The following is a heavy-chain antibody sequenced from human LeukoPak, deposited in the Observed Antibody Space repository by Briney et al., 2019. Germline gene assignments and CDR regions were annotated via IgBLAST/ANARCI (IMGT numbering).Heavy chain of an antibody. D-gene: IGHD6-19*01. Sequence: AGGSLRLSCAASGFTFSNYYMTWIRQAPGKGLQWISFISDSGNTIYYADSVGGRFTISRDNAKNSLYLQMHSLRAEDTAMYYCARSTLPGRSGRTEFFQHWGQGTLVTVSS. CDR2: ISDSGNTI. J-gene: IGHJ1*01. CDR3: ARSTLPGRSGRTEFFQH. CDR1: GFTFSNYY. V-gene: IGHV3-11*01.